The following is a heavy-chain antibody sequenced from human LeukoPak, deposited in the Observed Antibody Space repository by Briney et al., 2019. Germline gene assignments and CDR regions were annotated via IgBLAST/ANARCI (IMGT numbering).Heavy chain of an antibody. CDR3: AKGGGYEAQYYYYYLDV. CDR2: IRYDGSNK. D-gene: IGHD5-12*01. CDR1: GFTFSSYG. V-gene: IGHV3-30*02. Sequence: GGSLRLSCAASGFTFSSYGMHWVRQAPGKGLEWVAFIRYDGSNKYYADSVKGRFTISRDNSKNTLYLQMKSLRAEDTAVYYCAKGGGYEAQYYYYYLDVWGKGTTVTISS. J-gene: IGHJ6*03.